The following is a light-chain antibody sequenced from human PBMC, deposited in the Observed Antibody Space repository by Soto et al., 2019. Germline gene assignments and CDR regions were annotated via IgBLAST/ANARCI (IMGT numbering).Light chain of an antibody. Sequence: AIRLTQSTSSFSASAVDRVTIICLASQDIDSNLAWYQQKPGRAPKLLISGASNLQIGVPSRFSGSGSGTDFSLTIRSLQSDDFATYFCQHYYTYPPTFGQGTKVDIK. CDR2: GAS. CDR1: QDIDSN. CDR3: QHYYTYPPT. V-gene: IGKV1-8*01. J-gene: IGKJ1*01.